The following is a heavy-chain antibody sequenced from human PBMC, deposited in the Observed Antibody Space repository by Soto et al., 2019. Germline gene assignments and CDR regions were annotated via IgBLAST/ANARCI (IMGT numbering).Heavy chain of an antibody. CDR3: AQGGSSWYYYYYYGMDV. CDR1: GFTFSSYG. CDR2: ISYDGSNK. Sequence: QVQLVESGGGVVQPGRSLRLSCAASGFTFSSYGMHWVRQAPGKGLEWVAVISYDGSNKYYADSVKGRFTISRDNSKNTLYLQMNSLRAEDTAVYYCAQGGSSWYYYYYYGMDVWGQGTTVTVSS. D-gene: IGHD6-13*01. V-gene: IGHV3-30*03. J-gene: IGHJ6*02.